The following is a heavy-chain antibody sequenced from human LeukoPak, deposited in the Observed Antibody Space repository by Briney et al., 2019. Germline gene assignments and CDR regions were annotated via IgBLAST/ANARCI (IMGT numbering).Heavy chain of an antibody. Sequence: PGGSLRLSCAASGFTLNSYGMNWVRQAPGKGLEWISSISSNGNTIYYADSVKGRFIISRDNAKNSLYLQMNSLRAEDTAVYYCAKDWSRGYEDSYFDYWGQGTLVTVSS. CDR2: ISSNGNTI. J-gene: IGHJ4*02. CDR3: AKDWSRGYEDSYFDY. V-gene: IGHV3-48*04. CDR1: GFTLNSYG. D-gene: IGHD5-12*01.